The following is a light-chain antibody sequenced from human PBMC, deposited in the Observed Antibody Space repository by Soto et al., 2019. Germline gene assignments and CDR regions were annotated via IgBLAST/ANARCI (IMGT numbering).Light chain of an antibody. CDR3: QQYNTYPWT. CDR2: KAS. J-gene: IGKJ1*01. Sequence: DIQMTQSPSTLSGSVGDRDTITCRASQTISSWLAWYQQKPGKAPKLLIYKASTLKSGVPSRFGGSGSGTEFTLTINSLQPDDLATYYCQQYNTYPWTFGQGTKVDI. V-gene: IGKV1-5*03. CDR1: QTISSW.